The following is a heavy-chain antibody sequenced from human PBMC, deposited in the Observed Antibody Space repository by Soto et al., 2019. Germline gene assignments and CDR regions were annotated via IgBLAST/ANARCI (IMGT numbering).Heavy chain of an antibody. Sequence: QVQLVQSEAEVKKPGSSVKVSCKASGGTFSNYPITWVRRAPGQGLEWLGGIIPIFGKADYTQKFQGRVTITADEPTSTAYMEISSLRSEDTAVYYCASGGEYYDENLPHYYFFGMHVWGPGTTVTVSS. CDR2: IIPIFGKA. D-gene: IGHD3-16*01. V-gene: IGHV1-69*01. CDR3: ASGGEYYDENLPHYYFFGMHV. CDR1: GGTFSNYP. J-gene: IGHJ6*02.